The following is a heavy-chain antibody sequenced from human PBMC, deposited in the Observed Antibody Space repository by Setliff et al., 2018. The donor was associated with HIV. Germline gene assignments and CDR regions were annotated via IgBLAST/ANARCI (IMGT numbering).Heavy chain of an antibody. V-gene: IGHV1-18*01. D-gene: IGHD6-13*01. CDR1: GYTFTSYG. CDR2: ISAYNGNT. Sequence: ASVKVSCKASGYTFTSYGISWVRQAPGQGLEWMGWISAYNGNTNYAQKLQGRVTMTTDTSTSTAYMELRSLRSDDTAVYYCARDPYSSSWNRIDAFDIWGQETMVTVSS. CDR3: ARDPYSSSWNRIDAFDI. J-gene: IGHJ3*02.